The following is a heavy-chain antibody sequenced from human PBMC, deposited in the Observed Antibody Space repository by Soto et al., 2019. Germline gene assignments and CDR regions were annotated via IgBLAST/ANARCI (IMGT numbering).Heavy chain of an antibody. CDR2: IYYNGSP. V-gene: IGHV4-31*03. J-gene: IGHJ6*02. D-gene: IGHD6-6*01. CDR3: ARGSSIAGLYYGMDV. CDR1: GDSISSGGYY. Sequence: TSETLSLTCTVSGDSISSGGYYWSWIRQHPGKGLEWIGYIYYNGSPYYNPSLKSRVTISVDTSKNQFSLKLSSVTAADTAVYYCARGSSIAGLYYGMDVWGQGTTVTVSS.